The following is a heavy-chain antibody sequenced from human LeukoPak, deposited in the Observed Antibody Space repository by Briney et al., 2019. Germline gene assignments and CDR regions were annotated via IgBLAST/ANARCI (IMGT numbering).Heavy chain of an antibody. CDR1: GGSITTTNW. D-gene: IGHD4-23*01. Sequence: PSETLSLTCAVSGGSITTTNWWSWVRQPPGKGLEWIGEIYHSGSTNYNPSLKSRVTISVDTSKNQFSLKLSSVTAADTAVYYCARVDLATTVVTPYFDYWGQGTLVTVSS. CDR2: IYHSGST. V-gene: IGHV4-4*02. J-gene: IGHJ4*02. CDR3: ARVDLATTVVTPYFDY.